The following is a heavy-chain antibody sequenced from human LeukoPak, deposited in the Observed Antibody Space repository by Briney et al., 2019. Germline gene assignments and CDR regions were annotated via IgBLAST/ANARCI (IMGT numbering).Heavy chain of an antibody. V-gene: IGHV3-30*04. CDR2: ISFTGGNK. J-gene: IGHJ5*02. D-gene: IGHD3-10*01. Sequence: GGSLRLSCAASGFTFTNYAIHWVRQAPGKGLEWVSVISFTGGNKYYADSVKGRFTISRDNAKNTLYLQMNSLRAEDTAVYYCASVYGSGSYGWFDPWGQGTLVTVSS. CDR1: GFTFTNYA. CDR3: ASVYGSGSYGWFDP.